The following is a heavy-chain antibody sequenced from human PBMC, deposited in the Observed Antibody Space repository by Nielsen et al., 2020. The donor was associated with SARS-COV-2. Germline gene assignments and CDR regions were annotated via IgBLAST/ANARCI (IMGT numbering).Heavy chain of an antibody. CDR2: INPNSGGT. V-gene: IGHV1-2*06. J-gene: IGHJ5*02. CDR3: ARSPLYYYGSGSYQNNWFDP. Sequence: ASVQVSCKASGYTFTGYYMHWVRHAPGQGLEWMGRINPNSGGTNYAQKFQGRVTMTRDTSISTAYMELSRLRSDDTAVYYCARSPLYYYGSGSYQNNWFDPWGQGTLVTVSS. D-gene: IGHD3-10*01. CDR1: GYTFTGYY.